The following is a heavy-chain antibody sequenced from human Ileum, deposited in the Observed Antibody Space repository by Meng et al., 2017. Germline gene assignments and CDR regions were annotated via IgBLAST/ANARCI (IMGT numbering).Heavy chain of an antibody. Sequence: AQLQESGPGLVKPSETLSLTCTAPGGSISSYYWSWIRQPPGKGLEWIGYIYYSGSTNYNPSLKSRVTISVDTSKNQFSLKLSSVTAADTAVYYCASGNSKWEPFDYWGQGTLVTVSS. CDR2: IYYSGST. V-gene: IGHV4-59*01. CDR3: ASGNSKWEPFDY. J-gene: IGHJ4*02. CDR1: GGSISSYY. D-gene: IGHD1-26*01.